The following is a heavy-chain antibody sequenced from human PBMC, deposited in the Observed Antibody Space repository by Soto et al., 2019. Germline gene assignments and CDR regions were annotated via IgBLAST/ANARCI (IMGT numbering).Heavy chain of an antibody. CDR3: ASEQWLRLNEGIDY. Sequence: GGSLRLYCAASGFTFSSYGMHWVRQAPGKGLEWVAVIWYDGSNKYYADSVRGRFTISRDNSKNTLYLQMNSLRAEDTAVYYCASEQWLRLNEGIDYWGQGTLVTVSS. CDR1: GFTFSSYG. V-gene: IGHV3-33*01. J-gene: IGHJ4*02. D-gene: IGHD6-19*01. CDR2: IWYDGSNK.